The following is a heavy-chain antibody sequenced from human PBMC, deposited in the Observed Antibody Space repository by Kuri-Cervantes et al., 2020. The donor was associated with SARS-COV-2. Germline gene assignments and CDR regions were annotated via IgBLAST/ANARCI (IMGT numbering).Heavy chain of an antibody. D-gene: IGHD6-6*01. V-gene: IGHV1-69*13. Sequence: SVKVSCKASGGTFSNFDISWVRQAPGQGLEWMGGIIPVYGTTNNAQRLQGRVTISADEARSTVYMELSSLTFEDTAIYYCAQTIPARRRSPGNFYLYYMDVWGKGTSVTVSS. CDR3: AQTIPARRRSPGNFYLYYMDV. J-gene: IGHJ6*03. CDR1: GGTFSNFD. CDR2: IIPVYGTT.